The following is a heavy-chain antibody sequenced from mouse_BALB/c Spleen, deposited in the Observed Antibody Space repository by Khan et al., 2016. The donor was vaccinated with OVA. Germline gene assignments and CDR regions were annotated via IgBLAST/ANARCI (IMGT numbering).Heavy chain of an antibody. CDR2: IWSGGNT. Sequence: QVQLKESGPGLVQPSQSLSITCTVAGFSLTTYGVHWVRQSPGKGLEWLGVIWSGGNTDYNAPFISRLSISKDNSKSQVFFKMKSLQADDTAMYYCARNSYMYDFTYWGQGTLVTVSA. J-gene: IGHJ3*01. CDR3: ARNSYMYDFTY. V-gene: IGHV2-2*01. D-gene: IGHD2-14*01. CDR1: GFSLTTYG.